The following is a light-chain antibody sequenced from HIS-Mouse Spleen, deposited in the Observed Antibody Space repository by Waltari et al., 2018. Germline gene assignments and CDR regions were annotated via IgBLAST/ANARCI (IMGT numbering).Light chain of an antibody. CDR1: SSDVGGYNY. CDR2: DIS. V-gene: IGLV2-14*03. Sequence: QSALTQPASVSGSPGQSITISCTGTSSDVGGYNYVSWYQQHPGKAPKLMIYDISNRHSGVSNRFSGYTSGTTASLTISGLQAEDEADYYCSSYTSSSTYVFGTGTKVTVL. CDR3: SSYTSSSTYV. J-gene: IGLJ1*01.